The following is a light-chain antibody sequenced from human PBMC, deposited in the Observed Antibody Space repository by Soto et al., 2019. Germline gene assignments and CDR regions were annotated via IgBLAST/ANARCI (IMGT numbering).Light chain of an antibody. CDR2: GAS. J-gene: IGKJ3*01. Sequence: EIVMTQSPATLFVSPGERATLSCRASQTVSDDLAWYQQKPGQAPRLLIYGASTRATDIPARFSGGGSGTEFTLTISSLQSEDSAISYCQHYHDWPPITFGPGTKVNI. CDR1: QTVSDD. CDR3: QHYHDWPPIT. V-gene: IGKV3-15*01.